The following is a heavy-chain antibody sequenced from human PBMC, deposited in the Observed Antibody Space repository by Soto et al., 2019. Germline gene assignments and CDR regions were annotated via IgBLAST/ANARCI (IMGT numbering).Heavy chain of an antibody. V-gene: IGHV3-30-3*01. CDR1: GFTFSSYA. CDR3: ARGSSGYYDSSGYYRGEFYY. Sequence: PGGSLRLSCAASGFTFSSYAMHWVRQAPGKGLEWVAVISYDGSNKYYADSVKGRFTISRDNSKNTLYLQMNSLRAEDTAVYYCARGSSGYYDSSGYYRGEFYYWGQGTLVTVSS. J-gene: IGHJ4*02. CDR2: ISYDGSNK. D-gene: IGHD3-22*01.